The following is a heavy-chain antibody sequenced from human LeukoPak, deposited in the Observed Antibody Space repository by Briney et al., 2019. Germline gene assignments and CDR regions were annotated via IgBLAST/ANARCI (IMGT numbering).Heavy chain of an antibody. V-gene: IGHV4-39*01. CDR1: GGSISSSSYY. J-gene: IGHJ4*02. CDR2: IYYSGST. CDR3: ARPRQSLRVDY. Sequence: SETLSLTCTVSGGSISSSSYYWGWIRQPPGKGLEWIGSIYYSGSTYYNPSLKSRVTISVDTSKNQFSLKLNSVTAADTAVYYCARPRQSLRVDYWGQGTLVTVSS.